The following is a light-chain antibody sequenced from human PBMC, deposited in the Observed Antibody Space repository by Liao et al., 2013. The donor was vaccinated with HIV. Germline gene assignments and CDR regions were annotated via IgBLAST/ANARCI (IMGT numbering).Light chain of an antibody. V-gene: IGLV3-21*01. CDR2: YDT. CDR1: ALPKQY. Sequence: SYELTQPPSVSVSPGQTASITCSGDALPKQYAYWYQQKPGQAPLLVIYYDTDRPSGVPERFSGSNSGSTATLTISRVEAGDEADYYCQLWDSSSDHPYVFGTGTQVTVL. CDR3: QLWDSSSDHPYV. J-gene: IGLJ1*01.